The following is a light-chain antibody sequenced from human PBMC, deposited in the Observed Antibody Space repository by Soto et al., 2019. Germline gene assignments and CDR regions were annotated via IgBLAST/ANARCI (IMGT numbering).Light chain of an antibody. V-gene: IGKV3-15*01. CDR3: QQVNSCPPKMT. Sequence: DIVLTQSPSTLSAFAGETATLSCRASQGISSDLAWYQQRPGKAPRLLIYGASTWETGIPARFRGSGSGTEFTLTISSLQSEDFATYYCQQVNSCPPKMTFGRGTKVEIK. J-gene: IGKJ1*01. CDR2: GAS. CDR1: QGISSD.